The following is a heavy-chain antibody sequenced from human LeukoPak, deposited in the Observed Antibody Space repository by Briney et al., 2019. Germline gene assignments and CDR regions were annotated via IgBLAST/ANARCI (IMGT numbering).Heavy chain of an antibody. Sequence: SETLSLTCTVSGDSMTNYHWTWIRQPPGKGPEWIGYIYSSGSTKYNPSLKSRVTISVDTSKNQFSLKLSSVTAADTAFYYCARARVGYCNSSSCYAIPFDYWGQGTLVTVSS. J-gene: IGHJ4*02. D-gene: IGHD2-2*01. V-gene: IGHV4-59*01. CDR3: ARARVGYCNSSSCYAIPFDY. CDR1: GDSMTNYH. CDR2: IYSSGST.